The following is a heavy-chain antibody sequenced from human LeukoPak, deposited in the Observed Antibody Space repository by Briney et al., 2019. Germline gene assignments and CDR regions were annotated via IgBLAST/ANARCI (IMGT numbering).Heavy chain of an antibody. CDR1: GFTFSSYW. D-gene: IGHD3-10*01. J-gene: IGHJ4*02. CDR2: IKQDGSEK. CDR3: ARDGLGYYGSGSPQNYFDY. V-gene: IGHV3-7*01. Sequence: PGGSLRLSCAASGFTFSSYWMSWVRQAPGKGLEWVANIKQDGSEKYYVDSVKGRFTISRDNAKNSLYLQMNSLRAEDTAVYYCARDGLGYYGSGSPQNYFDYWGQGTLVTVSS.